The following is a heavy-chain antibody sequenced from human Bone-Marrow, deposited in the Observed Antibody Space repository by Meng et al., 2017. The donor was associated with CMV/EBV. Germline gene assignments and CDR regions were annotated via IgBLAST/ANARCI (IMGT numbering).Heavy chain of an antibody. J-gene: IGHJ5*02. CDR3: ARARVLRFLEWLARSPPYNWFDP. Sequence: INWVRQSTGQGLEWIGWMNPNSGNTGYAQKFQGRVTMTRNTSISTAYMELSSLRSEDTAVYYCARARVLRFLEWLARSPPYNWFDPWGQGTLVTVSS. V-gene: IGHV1-8*01. D-gene: IGHD3-3*01. CDR2: MNPNSGNT.